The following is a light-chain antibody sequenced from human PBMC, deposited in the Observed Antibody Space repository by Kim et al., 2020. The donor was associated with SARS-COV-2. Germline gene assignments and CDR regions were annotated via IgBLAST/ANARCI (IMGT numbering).Light chain of an antibody. CDR3: QQSYSTPWFT. CDR1: QSISSY. J-gene: IGKJ3*01. Sequence: SVGDRVTITCRASQSISSYLNWYQQKPGKAPKLLIYAASSLQSGVPSRFSGSGSGTDFTLTISSLQPEDFATYYCQQSYSTPWFTFGPGTKVDIK. V-gene: IGKV1-39*01. CDR2: AAS.